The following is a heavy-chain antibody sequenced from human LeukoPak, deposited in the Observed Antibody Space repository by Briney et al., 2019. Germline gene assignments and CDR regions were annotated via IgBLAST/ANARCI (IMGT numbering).Heavy chain of an antibody. CDR2: RYYRSKLYK. Sequence: SQTLSLTCVVSGDTFSSESGVWHWSRQGRARGREWQVRRYYRSKLYKDYALSVKTRITINPDTSKNQFSLQLNSVTPEDTAVYYCARKITGRAFDIWGQGTMVTVSS. J-gene: IGHJ3*02. V-gene: IGHV6-1*01. CDR1: GDTFSSESGV. CDR3: ARKITGRAFDI. D-gene: IGHD1-20*01.